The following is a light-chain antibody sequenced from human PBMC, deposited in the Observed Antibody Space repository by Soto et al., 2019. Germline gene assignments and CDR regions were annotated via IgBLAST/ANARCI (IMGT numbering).Light chain of an antibody. J-gene: IGLJ1*01. CDR1: TSNIESHT. CDR3: ASWDDSRKGV. V-gene: IGLV1-44*01. Sequence: QSVLTQPPSASGTPGQRITISCSGTTSNIESHTVNWYQQVPGTAPKLLINTNNQRPSGVPDRFSGSKSGASASLAINGLQSEDEVTYYCASWDDSRKGVFGTGTKVTVL. CDR2: TNN.